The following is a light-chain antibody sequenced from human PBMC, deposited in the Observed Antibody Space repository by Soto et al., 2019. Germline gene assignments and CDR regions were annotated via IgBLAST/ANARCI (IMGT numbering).Light chain of an antibody. CDR1: NSNIGAGYD. Sequence: VLTQTPSVSWAPGQSVTMSCGGSNSNIGAGYDVHWYKQVPGTAPKLLIYGNVNRPAGVLDRFSGSKSGASASLAITELQAEDEADYYCQSYDSSMSGWVFGGGTKVTVL. CDR2: GNV. V-gene: IGLV1-40*01. CDR3: QSYDSSMSGWV. J-gene: IGLJ3*02.